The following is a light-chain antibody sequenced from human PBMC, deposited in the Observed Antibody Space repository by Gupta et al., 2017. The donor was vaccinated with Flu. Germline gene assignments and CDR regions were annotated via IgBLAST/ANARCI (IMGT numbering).Light chain of an antibody. CDR2: KTS. Sequence: MTQFPSTLSASVGDRVTITCRASQSISSLLAWYQQKPGKAPKILIYKTSSLKSGVPSRFSGSGSGTEFTLTINSLQPDDSATHYCQFQHTFGQGTKLEIK. CDR3: QFQHT. J-gene: IGKJ2*01. V-gene: IGKV1-5*03. CDR1: QSISSL.